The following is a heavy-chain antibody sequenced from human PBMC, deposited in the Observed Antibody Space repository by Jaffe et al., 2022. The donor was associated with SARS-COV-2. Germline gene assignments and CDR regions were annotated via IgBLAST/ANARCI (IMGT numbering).Heavy chain of an antibody. CDR2: IYKDGSDK. Sequence: EVQLVESGGGLVQPGGSLRLSCAASGFTFSNCWMSWVRQAPGKGLEWVANIYKDGSDKYYVDSVKGRFTISRDNAKNSLYLQMNSLRVEDTAVYYCASLDSAKPKDFGYWGQGTLVTVSS. V-gene: IGHV3-7*01. D-gene: IGHD5-18*01. J-gene: IGHJ4*02. CDR3: ASLDSAKPKDFGY. CDR1: GFTFSNCW.